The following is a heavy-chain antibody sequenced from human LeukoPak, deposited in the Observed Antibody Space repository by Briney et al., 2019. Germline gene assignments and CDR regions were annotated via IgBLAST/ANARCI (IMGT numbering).Heavy chain of an antibody. V-gene: IGHV4-34*01. J-gene: IGHJ4*02. Sequence: PSETLSLTCAVYGGSFSGYYWSWIRQPPGKGLEWIGEINHSGSTNYNPSLKSRVTISVDTSKNQFSLKLSSVTAADTAVYYCAVSPFRGIVVVPAAIRNYWGQGTLVTVSS. CDR3: AVSPFRGIVVVPAAIRNY. D-gene: IGHD2-2*02. CDR2: INHSGST. CDR1: GGSFSGYY.